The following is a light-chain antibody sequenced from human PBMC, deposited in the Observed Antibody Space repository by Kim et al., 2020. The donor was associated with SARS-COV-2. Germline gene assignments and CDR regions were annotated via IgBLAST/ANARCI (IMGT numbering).Light chain of an antibody. J-gene: IGKJ3*01. CDR3: QQYTSSPRLFT. V-gene: IGKV3-20*01. Sequence: EIVLTQSPGTLSLSPGERATLSCRASQTVDNSDLAWYQKKPGQAPRLLIYSSTGRATGTPDRFSGSGSGTDFTLTINRLEPEDYAMYYCQQYTSSPRLFTFGPGTKVDIK. CDR1: QTVDNSD. CDR2: SST.